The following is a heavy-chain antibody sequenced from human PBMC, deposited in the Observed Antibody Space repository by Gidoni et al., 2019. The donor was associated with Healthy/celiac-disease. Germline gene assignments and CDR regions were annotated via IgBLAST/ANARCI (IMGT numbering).Heavy chain of an antibody. CDR3: ARDRRALDY. J-gene: IGHJ4*02. CDR2: INSAGSRT. CDR1: GFTLSSYW. V-gene: IGHV3-74*01. Sequence: EVQLVESGGGVVQPGGSLRVACAASGFTLSSYWMHWFRQSPGKGLVCVSRINSAGSRTSYAASVKGRFTISRDNAKNTLYLQMNSLRAEDTAVYYCARDRRALDYWGQGTLVTVSS.